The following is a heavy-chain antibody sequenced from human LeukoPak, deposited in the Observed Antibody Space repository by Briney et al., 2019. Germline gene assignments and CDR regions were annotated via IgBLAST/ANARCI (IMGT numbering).Heavy chain of an antibody. CDR3: AKAETPNSSGWYLVDY. Sequence: GGSLRLSCAASGFTFSSYAMSWVRQAPGKGLEWVSAISVSGGSTYYADSVKGRFTISRDNSKNTLYLQMNSLRAEDTAVYYCAKAETPNSSGWYLVDYWGQGTLVTVSS. V-gene: IGHV3-23*01. CDR2: ISVSGGST. J-gene: IGHJ4*02. D-gene: IGHD6-19*01. CDR1: GFTFSSYA.